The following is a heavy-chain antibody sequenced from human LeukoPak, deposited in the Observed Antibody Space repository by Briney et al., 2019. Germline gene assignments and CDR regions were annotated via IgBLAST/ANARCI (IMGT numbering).Heavy chain of an antibody. D-gene: IGHD2-15*01. V-gene: IGHV3-30*18. CDR1: GFTFSSYG. CDR2: ISYDGSNK. Sequence: PGRSLRLSCAASGFTFSSYGMHWVRQAPGKGLERVAVISYDGSNKYYADSVKGRFTISRDNSKNTLYLQMNSLRAEDTAVYYCAKEDLNIVVVVAAPDYWGQGTLVTVSS. CDR3: AKEDLNIVVVVAAPDY. J-gene: IGHJ4*02.